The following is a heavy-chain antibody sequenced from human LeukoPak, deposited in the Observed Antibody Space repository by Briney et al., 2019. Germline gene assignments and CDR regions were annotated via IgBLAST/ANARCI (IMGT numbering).Heavy chain of an antibody. Sequence: SETPSLTCAVYGGSFSGYYWCWIREPPGKGLEWIGEINHSGSTNYTPSLKSRFTISVDTSKNQFSLKLSSVTAADTAVYYCARDGGSYRGGNDAFDIWGQGTMVTVSS. CDR3: ARDGGSYRGGNDAFDI. V-gene: IGHV4-34*01. D-gene: IGHD1-26*01. CDR2: INHSGST. CDR1: GGSFSGYY. J-gene: IGHJ3*02.